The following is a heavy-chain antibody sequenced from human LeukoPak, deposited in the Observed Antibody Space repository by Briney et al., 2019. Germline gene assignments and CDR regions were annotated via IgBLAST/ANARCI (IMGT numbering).Heavy chain of an antibody. V-gene: IGHV3-7*01. CDR2: IKQDGSDQ. J-gene: IGHJ4*02. CDR1: GFTFSNYW. D-gene: IGHD6-13*01. CDR3: ARDGAAAGLTAFDY. Sequence: PGGSLRLSCAASGFTFSNYWMSWVRQAPGKGLEWVANIKQDGSDQYYVDSVKGRFIISRDNNKNSLYLQMNSLRAEDTAVYYCARDGAAAGLTAFDYWGQGTLVTVSS.